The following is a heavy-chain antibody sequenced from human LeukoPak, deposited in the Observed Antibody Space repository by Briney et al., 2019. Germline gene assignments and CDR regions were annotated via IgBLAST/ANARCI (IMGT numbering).Heavy chain of an antibody. V-gene: IGHV3-74*01. Sequence: AGGSLRLSCAASGFTFSSYGMHWVRQAPGKGLVWVSRINSDGSSTSYADSVKGRFTISRDNAKNTLSLQMNSLRAEDTAVYYCAKWMYYYDSSGYSIHSYFDYWGQGTLVTVSS. J-gene: IGHJ4*02. CDR3: AKWMYYYDSSGYSIHSYFDY. CDR1: GFTFSSYG. CDR2: INSDGSST. D-gene: IGHD3-22*01.